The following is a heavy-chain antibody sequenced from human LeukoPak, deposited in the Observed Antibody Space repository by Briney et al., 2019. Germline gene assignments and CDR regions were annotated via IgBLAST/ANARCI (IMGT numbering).Heavy chain of an antibody. CDR3: ARGGRAMVRGVIITKYNWFDP. V-gene: IGHV1-3*01. CDR2: TNAGNGNT. Sequence: ASVKVSCKASGYTFTSYAMHWVRQAPGQRLEWMGWTNAGNGNTKYSQKFQGRVTITRDTSASTAYMELSSLRSEDTAVYYCARGGRAMVRGVIITKYNWFDPWGQGTLVTVSS. J-gene: IGHJ5*02. CDR1: GYTFTSYA. D-gene: IGHD3-10*01.